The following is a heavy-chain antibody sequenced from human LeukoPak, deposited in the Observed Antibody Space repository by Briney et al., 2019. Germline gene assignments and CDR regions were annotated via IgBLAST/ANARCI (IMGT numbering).Heavy chain of an antibody. J-gene: IGHJ4*02. D-gene: IGHD5-18*01. V-gene: IGHV3-53*01. CDR2: IYAGGST. CDR3: ARDSPFIQLAY. CDR1: GFTVSSSY. Sequence: GGSLRLSCAASGFTVSSSYMSWVRRAPGKGLEWVSTIYAGGSTYYTDSVKGRFTISRDNSKNTLYLQMSSLRAEDTAVYYCARDSPFIQLAYWGQGTLVTVSS.